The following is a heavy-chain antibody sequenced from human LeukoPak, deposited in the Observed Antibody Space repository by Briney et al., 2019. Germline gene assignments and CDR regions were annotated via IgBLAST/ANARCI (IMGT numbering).Heavy chain of an antibody. Sequence: GGSLRLSCAASGFTFSSYGMHWVRQAPGKGLEWVAVISYDGSNKYYADSVKGRFTISRDNSKNTLYLQMNSLRADDTAVYYCARASMIVVVTYDYWGQGTLVTVSS. CDR2: ISYDGSNK. CDR3: ARASMIVVVTYDY. V-gene: IGHV3-30*03. D-gene: IGHD3-22*01. CDR1: GFTFSSYG. J-gene: IGHJ4*02.